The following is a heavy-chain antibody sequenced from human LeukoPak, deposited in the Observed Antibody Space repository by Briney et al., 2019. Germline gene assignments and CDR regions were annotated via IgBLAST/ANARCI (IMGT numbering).Heavy chain of an antibody. V-gene: IGHV4-34*01. J-gene: IGHJ4*02. Sequence: PSETLSLTCAVYGGSFSGYYWSWIRQPPGKGLEWIGEINHSGSTNYSPSLKSRVTISVDTSKNQFSLKLSSVTAADTAVYYCARGNHNGYSLDYWGQGTLVTVSS. CDR1: GGSFSGYY. CDR3: ARGNHNGYSLDY. D-gene: IGHD6-13*01. CDR2: INHSGST.